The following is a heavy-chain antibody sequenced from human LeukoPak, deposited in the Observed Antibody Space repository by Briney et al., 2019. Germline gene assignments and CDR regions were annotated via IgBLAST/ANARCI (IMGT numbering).Heavy chain of an antibody. CDR3: ARGPSGSPVHFDY. CDR2: IYYSGST. V-gene: IGHV4-31*03. J-gene: IGHJ4*02. D-gene: IGHD1-26*01. Sequence: PSETLSLTCTVSGVSISSGDYYWTWIRQHPGKGLEWIGYIYYSGSTYYNPSLKSRLTISVDTSKIQFSLKLSSVTAADTAVYYCARGPSGSPVHFDYWGQGTLVTVSS. CDR1: GVSISSGDYY.